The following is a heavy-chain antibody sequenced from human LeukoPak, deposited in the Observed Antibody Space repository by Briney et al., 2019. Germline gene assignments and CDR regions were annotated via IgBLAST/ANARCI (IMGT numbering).Heavy chain of an antibody. V-gene: IGHV3-66*01. J-gene: IGHJ6*02. CDR3: ARGQEQFSSPWQWGPRRKNFYYYGMDV. CDR2: ISSDGNT. D-gene: IGHD6-19*01. CDR1: GFTVSSSS. Sequence: GSLRLSCAASGFTVSSSSMNWVRLGPGKGLEWVSVISSDGNTYYADSVKGRFTISRDNSRNTLSLQMHGLRADDTAVYYCARGQEQFSSPWQWGPRRKNFYYYGMDVWGQGTTVTVSS.